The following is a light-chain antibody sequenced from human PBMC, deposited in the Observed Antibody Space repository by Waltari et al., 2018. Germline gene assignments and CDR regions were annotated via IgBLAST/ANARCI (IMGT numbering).Light chain of an antibody. CDR3: QVWDSSSYV. Sequence: SYVLTQPPSVSVAPGQMARITCGGDNIATKTVHWYQLKPGQAPGLVVHDDKDRPSGIPKRFSGSNSGNTATLTISRAGAGDEADYYCQVWDSSSYVFGSGTKVTVL. J-gene: IGLJ1*01. V-gene: IGLV3-21*02. CDR1: NIATKT. CDR2: DDK.